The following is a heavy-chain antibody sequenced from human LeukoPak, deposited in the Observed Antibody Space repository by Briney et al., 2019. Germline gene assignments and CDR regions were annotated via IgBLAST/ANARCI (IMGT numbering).Heavy chain of an antibody. V-gene: IGHV4-30-2*01. D-gene: IGHD6-13*01. J-gene: IGHJ4*02. Sequence: PSETLSLTCAVSGGSISSGGYSWSWIRQPPGKGLEWIGYIYQNGNTYYNPSLKGRVTISVNRSKNQFSLNLSSVTAADTAVYYRARCYSSSWYFPPNAFDIWGQGTLVTVSS. CDR2: IYQNGNT. CDR1: GGSISSGGYS. CDR3: ARCYSSSWYFPPNAFDI.